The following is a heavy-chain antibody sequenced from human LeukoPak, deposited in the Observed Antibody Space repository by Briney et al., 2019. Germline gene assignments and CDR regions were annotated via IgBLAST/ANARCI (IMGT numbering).Heavy chain of an antibody. CDR1: GGSISSYC. D-gene: IGHD6-19*01. CDR2: IYTSGST. J-gene: IGHJ4*02. V-gene: IGHV4-4*07. CDR3: ATAGSGWTYYFDY. Sequence: PSETLSLTCTVSGGSISSYCWSWIRQPAGKGLEWIGRIYTSGSTNYNPSLKSRVTMSVDSSKNQFSLKLSSVTAADTAVYYCATAGSGWTYYFDYWGQGTLVTVSS.